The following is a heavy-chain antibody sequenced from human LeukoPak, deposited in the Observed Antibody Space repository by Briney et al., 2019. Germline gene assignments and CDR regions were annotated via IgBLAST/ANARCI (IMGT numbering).Heavy chain of an antibody. J-gene: IGHJ4*02. V-gene: IGHV3-48*02. Sequence: GGSLRLSCAASGFTFSSDTMNWVRHAPGKGLEWVSYIIGNSNTTSYADSVKGRFTFSRDNSKDSLYLNMNSLRDEDTAVYYCGRDVVYWGQGTLVTVSS. CDR1: GFTFSSDT. CDR2: IIGNSNTT. CDR3: GRDVVY.